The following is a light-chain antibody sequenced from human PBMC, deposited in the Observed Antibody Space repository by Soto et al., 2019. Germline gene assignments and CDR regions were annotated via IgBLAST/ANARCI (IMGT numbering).Light chain of an antibody. CDR1: SSNIGSNY. CDR3: AAWDDSLSGFYV. CDR2: SNN. V-gene: IGLV1-47*02. Sequence: QSVLTQPPSASGTPGQRVTISCCGSSSNIGSNYVYWYQQLPGTAPKLLIYSNNQRPSGVPDRFSGSKSGTSASLAISGLRSEDEADYYCAAWDDSLSGFYVFGTGTKLTVL. J-gene: IGLJ1*01.